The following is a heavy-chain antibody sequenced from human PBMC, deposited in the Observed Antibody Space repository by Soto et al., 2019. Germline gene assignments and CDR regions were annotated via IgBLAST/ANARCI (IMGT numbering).Heavy chain of an antibody. J-gene: IGHJ6*03. CDR1: GGSISSYY. D-gene: IGHD2-15*01. CDR3: ARSYRRYCSGGSCYSYYYYYMDV. V-gene: IGHV4-59*01. Sequence: QVQLQESGPGLVKPSETLSLTCTVSGGSISSYYWSWIRQPPGKGLEWIGYIYYSGSTNYNPSLKSRVTISVDTSKNQFSLKQSSVTAADTAVYYCARSYRRYCSGGSCYSYYYYYMDVWGKGTTVTVSS. CDR2: IYYSGST.